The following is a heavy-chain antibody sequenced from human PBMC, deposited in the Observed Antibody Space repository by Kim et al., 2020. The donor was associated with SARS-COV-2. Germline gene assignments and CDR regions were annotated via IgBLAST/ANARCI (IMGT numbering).Heavy chain of an antibody. CDR2: INGDGSGI. V-gene: IGHV3-74*03. CDR1: GFTFRTSW. J-gene: IGHJ6*02. CDR3: ARANNSGMDV. Sequence: GGSLRLSCAASGFTFRTSWMHWVRQAPGKGLVWVSRINGDGSGITYADSVKGRFTISRDNAKNTLYLQMNSLRVEDTAVYYCARANNSGMDVWGQGTTVTVSS.